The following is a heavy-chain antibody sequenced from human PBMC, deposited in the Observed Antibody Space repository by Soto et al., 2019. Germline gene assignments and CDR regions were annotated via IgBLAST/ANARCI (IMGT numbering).Heavy chain of an antibody. CDR3: ARDLGYYDSSGRRSAFDL. V-gene: IGHV3-21*01. D-gene: IGHD3-22*01. J-gene: IGHJ3*01. CDR1: GFTFSSYS. CDR2: ISSSSSYI. Sequence: EVQLVESGGGLVKPGGSLRLSCAASGFTFSSYSMNWVRQAPGKGLEWVSSISSSSSYIYYADSVKGRFTISRDNAKNSXXLQMNSLRAEDTAVYYCARDLGYYDSSGRRSAFDLWGQGTMVTVSS.